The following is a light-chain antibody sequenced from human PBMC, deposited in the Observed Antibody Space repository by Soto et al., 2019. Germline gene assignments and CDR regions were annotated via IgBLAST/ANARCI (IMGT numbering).Light chain of an antibody. CDR2: EIS. J-gene: IGLJ2*01. Sequence: QSVLTQPPSASGSPGQSVTISCTGTSSDVGGYNYVFCYQQHRGKAPQLMIYEISNRPSGGPVRFSGSKSGNTASLTVSGLQAEDEAEYYCSSYAGSNNLRFGGGTKLTVL. CDR1: SSDVGGYNY. V-gene: IGLV2-8*01. CDR3: SSYAGSNNLR.